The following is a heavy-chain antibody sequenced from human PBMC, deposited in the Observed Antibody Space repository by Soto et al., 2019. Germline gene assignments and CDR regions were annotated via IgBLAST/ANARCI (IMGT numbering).Heavy chain of an antibody. CDR1: GFTFSTYA. J-gene: IGHJ6*02. V-gene: IGHV3-23*01. D-gene: IGHD5-12*01. CDR2: ISGSGDST. CDR3: AKDVVSGYDYFYYYGMDV. Sequence: SLRLSCAASGFTFSTYAMSWVRQAPGKGLEWVSAISGSGDSTYYADSVKGRFTISRDNSKNTLSLQMNSLRADDTAVYYCAKDVVSGYDYFYYYGMDVWGQGTTVTVSS.